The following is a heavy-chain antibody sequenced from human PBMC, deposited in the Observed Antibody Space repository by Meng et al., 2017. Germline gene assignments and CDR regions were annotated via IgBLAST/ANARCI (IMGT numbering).Heavy chain of an antibody. V-gene: IGHV3-11*04. CDR1: GFTFSDYY. D-gene: IGHD6-13*01. CDR3: ARPRCSSSWWAACYYYYGMDV. J-gene: IGHJ6*02. CDR2: ISSSGSTI. Sequence: GESLKISCAASGFTFSDYYMSWIRQAPGKGLEWVSYISSSGSTIYYADSVKGRFTISRDNSKNTLYLQMNSLRAEDTAVYYCARPRCSSSWWAACYYYYGMDVWGQGTTVTVSS.